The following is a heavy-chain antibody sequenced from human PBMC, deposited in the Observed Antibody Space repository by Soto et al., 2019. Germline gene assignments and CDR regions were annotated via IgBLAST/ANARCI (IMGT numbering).Heavy chain of an antibody. V-gene: IGHV1-69*01. J-gene: IGHJ6*02. Sequence: QVQLVQSGAEVKKPGSSVKVSCKASGGTFRSYSISWVRQAHGQGLEWMGGIIPIFDITTYAQKFQGRVTITADESTSTAYMELSSLGSDNTAVYYCARPDEGGYSSNHHYYYALDVWGQGTTVTV. D-gene: IGHD3-22*01. CDR2: IIPIFDIT. CDR1: GGTFRSYS. CDR3: ARPDEGGYSSNHHYYYALDV.